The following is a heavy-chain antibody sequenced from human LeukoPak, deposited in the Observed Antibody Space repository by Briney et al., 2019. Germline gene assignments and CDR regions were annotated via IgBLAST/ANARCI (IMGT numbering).Heavy chain of an antibody. V-gene: IGHV1-46*01. J-gene: IGHJ5*02. CDR1: GYTFTSYY. CDR3: ARGYCSSTSCYNSFWFDP. CDR2: INPSGGST. Sequence: ASVKVSCKASGYTFTSYYMHWVRQAPGQGLEWMGIINPSGGSTSYAQKFQGRVTMTRDTSTSTAYMELSSLRSEDTAVYYCARGYCSSTSCYNSFWFDPWGQGTLVTVSS. D-gene: IGHD2-2*02.